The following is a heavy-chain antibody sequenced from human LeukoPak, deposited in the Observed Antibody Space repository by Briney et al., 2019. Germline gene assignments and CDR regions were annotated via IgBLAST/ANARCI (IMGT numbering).Heavy chain of an antibody. J-gene: IGHJ4*02. CDR1: GFTVSSNY. D-gene: IGHD6-19*01. V-gene: IGHV3-66*01. CDR3: ARSLGWYEGYFDY. Sequence: PGGSLRLSCAASGFTVSSNYMSWVRQAPGKGLEWVSVIYSGGSTYYADSVKGRFTISRDNSKNTLYLQMNSLRAEDTAVYYCARSLGWYEGYFDYWGQGTLVTVSS. CDR2: IYSGGST.